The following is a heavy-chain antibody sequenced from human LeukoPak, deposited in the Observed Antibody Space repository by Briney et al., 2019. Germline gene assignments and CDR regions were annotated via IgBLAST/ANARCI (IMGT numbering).Heavy chain of an antibody. CDR3: ARSRDGYNKIKPYYFDY. D-gene: IGHD5-24*01. CDR1: GGSFSSYA. CDR2: IIPIFGTQ. V-gene: IGHV1-69*01. Sequence: SVKVSCKASGGSFSSYAISWVRQPPAQGLEWMGGIIPIFGTQHYAQKFQGRVTITADESTSTAYMELSSLRSEDPAVYYCARSRDGYNKIKPYYFDYWGQGTLVTVSS. J-gene: IGHJ4*02.